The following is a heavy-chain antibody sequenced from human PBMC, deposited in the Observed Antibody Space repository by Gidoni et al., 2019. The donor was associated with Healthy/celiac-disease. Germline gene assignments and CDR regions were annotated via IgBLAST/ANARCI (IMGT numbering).Heavy chain of an antibody. Sequence: QVQLVESGGGVVQTGRSLSLSCAASGFPFSSYGMHWVRPAPGKGLEWVAVISDDGSNKYYADSVKGRFTSSRDNSKNTLYLQMNSLRAEDTAVYYCAKVRVSGSYLVDYWGQGTLVTVSS. CDR1: GFPFSSYG. CDR3: AKVRVSGSYLVDY. J-gene: IGHJ4*02. V-gene: IGHV3-30*18. CDR2: ISDDGSNK. D-gene: IGHD1-26*01.